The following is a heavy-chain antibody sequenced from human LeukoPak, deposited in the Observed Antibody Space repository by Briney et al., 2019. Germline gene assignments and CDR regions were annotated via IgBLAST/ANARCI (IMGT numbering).Heavy chain of an antibody. CDR2: INHSGST. CDR3: ARGGRIRRGMDV. D-gene: IGHD2-15*01. Sequence: SETLSLTCAVYGGSFSGYYWSWIRQPPGKGLEWIGEINHSGSTNYNPSLKSRVTISEDTSKNQFSLKLSSVTAADTAVYYCARGGRIRRGMDVWGKGTTVTVSS. V-gene: IGHV4-34*01. CDR1: GGSFSGYY. J-gene: IGHJ6*04.